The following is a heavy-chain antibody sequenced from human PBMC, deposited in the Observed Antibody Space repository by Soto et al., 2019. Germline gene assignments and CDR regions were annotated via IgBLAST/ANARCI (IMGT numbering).Heavy chain of an antibody. CDR3: ARQPTTGDTDLWFDP. CDR2: IFYSGST. Sequence: SETMSLTCNVSGGSISTSLSYWAWIRQPPGKGLEWLANIFYSGSTYYNPSLASRVTVSVDTSKNEFSLKLRSVTAADTAVYYCARQPTTGDTDLWFDPWGQGTLVTVSS. J-gene: IGHJ5*02. D-gene: IGHD2-21*01. V-gene: IGHV4-39*01. CDR1: GGSISTSLSY.